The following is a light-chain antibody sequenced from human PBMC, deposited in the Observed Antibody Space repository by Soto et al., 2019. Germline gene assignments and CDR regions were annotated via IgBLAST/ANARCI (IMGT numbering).Light chain of an antibody. V-gene: IGKV3-20*01. Sequence: EIVLTQSPGTLSLSPGERATLSCRASQSVSDSYLAWYQQKPGQAPRLLIYASSRATGIPDRFSGSGSGTDFTLTSSRLEPEDFAVYYCHQYGTSALFGHGTKVDIK. CDR3: HQYGTSAL. CDR2: AS. J-gene: IGKJ3*01. CDR1: QSVSDSY.